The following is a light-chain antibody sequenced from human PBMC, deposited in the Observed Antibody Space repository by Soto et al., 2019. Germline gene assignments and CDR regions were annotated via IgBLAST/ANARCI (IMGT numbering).Light chain of an antibody. CDR1: QSVSSN. CDR3: QQYGNSIPIT. J-gene: IGKJ5*01. CDR2: GAS. V-gene: IGKV3-15*01. Sequence: EIVMTQSQATLSVSPGERATLSCRASQSVSSNLAWYQQKPGQAPRLLIYGASTRATGIPARFSGSGSGTDFTLTISRLEPEDFAVYYCQQYGNSIPITFGQGTRLEIK.